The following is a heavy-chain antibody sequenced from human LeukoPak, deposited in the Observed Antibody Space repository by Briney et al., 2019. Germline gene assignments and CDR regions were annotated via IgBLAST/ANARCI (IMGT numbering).Heavy chain of an antibody. Sequence: SGPTLVNPPQTLTLTCTFSGFSLSTSGVGVGWIRQPPGKALEWLALIYWDDDKRYSPSLKSRLTITKDTSKNQVVLTMTNMDPVDTATYYCAHRRAVSGFLEWLFDAFDIWGQGTMVTVSS. CDR3: AHRRAVSGFLEWLFDAFDI. J-gene: IGHJ3*02. CDR2: IYWDDDK. V-gene: IGHV2-5*02. D-gene: IGHD3-3*01. CDR1: GFSLSTSGVG.